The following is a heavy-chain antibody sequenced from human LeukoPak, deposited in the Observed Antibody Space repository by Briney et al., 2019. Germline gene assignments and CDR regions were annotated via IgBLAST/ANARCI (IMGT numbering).Heavy chain of an antibody. D-gene: IGHD2-15*01. CDR1: GGSISSYY. Sequence: SETLSLTCTVSGGSISSYYWSWIRQPPGKGLEWIGSIYYSGSTYYNPSLKSRVTISVDTSKNQFSLKLSSVTAADTAVYYCARHWDIVVVVAATDNWFDPWGQGTLVTVSS. CDR2: IYYSGST. J-gene: IGHJ5*02. CDR3: ARHWDIVVVVAATDNWFDP. V-gene: IGHV4-59*05.